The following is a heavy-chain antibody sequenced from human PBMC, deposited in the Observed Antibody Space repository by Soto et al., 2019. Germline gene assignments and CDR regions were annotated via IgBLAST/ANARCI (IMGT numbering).Heavy chain of an antibody. J-gene: IGHJ4*02. V-gene: IGHV1-46*01. Sequence: GSSVKVSCKASGYTLSRHFLHWVRQAPGQGLEWMGLINPSTGTTTYAQKFRGRLAMTSDTSASTVYMELSRLRSGDTALYYCARTLSGGSCTDSRLDHWGQGSPVTASA. CDR2: INPSTGTT. CDR1: GYTLSRHF. CDR3: ARTLSGGSCTDSRLDH. D-gene: IGHD2-15*01.